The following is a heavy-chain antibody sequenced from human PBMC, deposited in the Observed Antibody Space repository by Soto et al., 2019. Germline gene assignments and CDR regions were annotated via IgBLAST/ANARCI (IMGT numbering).Heavy chain of an antibody. Sequence: KTSETLSLTCAVSGYSISSGYYWGWIRQPPGKGLEWTGSIYHSGSTYYNPSLKSRVTISVDTSKNQFSLKLSSVTAADTAVYYCARDKYLVHGGNSKGVDYWGQGTLVTVSS. D-gene: IGHD2-21*02. CDR1: GYSISSGYY. J-gene: IGHJ4*02. V-gene: IGHV4-38-2*02. CDR2: IYHSGST. CDR3: ARDKYLVHGGNSKGVDY.